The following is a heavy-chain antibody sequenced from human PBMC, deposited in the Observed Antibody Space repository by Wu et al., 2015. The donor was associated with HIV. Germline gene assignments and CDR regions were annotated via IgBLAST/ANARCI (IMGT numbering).Heavy chain of an antibody. CDR1: GGTFSSYA. CDR2: IIPIFGTA. Sequence: QVQLVQSGAEVKKPGSSVKVSCKASGGTFSSYAISWVRQAPGQGLEWMGGIIPIFGTANYAQKFQGRVTITTDESTSTAYMELSSLRSEDTAVYYCARGYAVLRYFDWLFHDAFDIWGQGTMVTVSS. J-gene: IGHJ3*02. D-gene: IGHD3-9*01. V-gene: IGHV1-69*05. CDR3: ARGYAVLRYFDWLFHDAFDI.